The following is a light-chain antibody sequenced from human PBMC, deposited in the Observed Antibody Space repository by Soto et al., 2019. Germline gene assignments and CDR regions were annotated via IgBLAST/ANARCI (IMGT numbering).Light chain of an antibody. CDR3: QTWGTGVV. V-gene: IGLV4-69*01. CDR2: LNSDGSH. Sequence: QLVLTQSPSASASLGASVKLTCTLSSGHSSYAIAWHQQQPEKGPRYLMKLNSDGSHSKGDGIPDRFSGSSSGAERYLTISSFQSEDEADYYCQTWGTGVVFGGGTKLTV. J-gene: IGLJ2*01. CDR1: SGHSSYA.